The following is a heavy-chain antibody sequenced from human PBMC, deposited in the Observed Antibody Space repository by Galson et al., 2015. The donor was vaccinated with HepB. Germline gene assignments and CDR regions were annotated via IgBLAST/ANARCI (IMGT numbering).Heavy chain of an antibody. D-gene: IGHD6-6*01. CDR2: IYYSGST. Sequence: TLSLTCTVSGGSISSGDYYWSWIRQPPGKGLEWIGYIYYSGSTHYNPSLKSRGTISIDTSKNQFSLKLSSVTAADTAVYYCARGSSSLYVWFDPWGQGTLVTVSS. J-gene: IGHJ5*02. CDR1: GGSISSGDYY. CDR3: ARGSSSLYVWFDP. V-gene: IGHV4-30-4*01.